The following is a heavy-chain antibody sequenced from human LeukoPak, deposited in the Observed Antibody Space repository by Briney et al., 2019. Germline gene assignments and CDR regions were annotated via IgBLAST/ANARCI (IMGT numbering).Heavy chain of an antibody. V-gene: IGHV4-59*01. Sequence: SETLSLTCTVSGGSISSYYRSWIRQPPGKGLGWIGYIYYSGSTNYNPSLKSRVTISVDTSKNQFSLKLSSVTAADTAVYYCARVGPGAAAVLDYWGQGTLVTVSS. CDR2: IYYSGST. CDR1: GGSISSYY. J-gene: IGHJ4*02. CDR3: ARVGPGAAAVLDY. D-gene: IGHD6-13*01.